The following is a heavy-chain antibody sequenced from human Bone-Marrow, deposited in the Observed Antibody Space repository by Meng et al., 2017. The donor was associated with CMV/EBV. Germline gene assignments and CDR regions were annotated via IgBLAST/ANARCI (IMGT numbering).Heavy chain of an antibody. CDR2: ISSSGRYI. Sequence: LSLTCAASGFTFSDYRMNWVRQAPGKGLEWVSSISSSGRYIFYADLAKGRFTISRDNAKNSLYLQMNSLRAEDTALYYCARSPGSCSDTNCYSNHFDYWGQGTLVTFSS. CDR3: ARSPGSCSDTNCYSNHFDY. J-gene: IGHJ4*02. D-gene: IGHD2-2*01. CDR1: GFTFSDYR. V-gene: IGHV3-21*01.